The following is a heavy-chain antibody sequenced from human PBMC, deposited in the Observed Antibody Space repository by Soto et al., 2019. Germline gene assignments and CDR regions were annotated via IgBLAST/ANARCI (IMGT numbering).Heavy chain of an antibody. J-gene: IGHJ4*02. CDR2: INPNSGGT. CDR1: GYTFTGYY. D-gene: IGHD3-10*01. CDR3: ARVYGSGSEALQY. Sequence: QVQLVQSGAEVKKPGASVKVSCKASGYTFTGYYMHWVRQAPGQGLEWMGWINPNSGGTNYTQKFQGWVTMTRDTSISTAYMELSRLRSDDTAVYYCARVYGSGSEALQYWGQGTLVTVSS. V-gene: IGHV1-2*04.